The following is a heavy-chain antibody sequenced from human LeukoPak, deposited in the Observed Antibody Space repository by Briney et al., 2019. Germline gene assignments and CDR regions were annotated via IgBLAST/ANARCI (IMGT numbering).Heavy chain of an antibody. CDR1: GGSISSYY. CDR2: IYYSGST. CDR3: AKVNYDFWADWYFDL. J-gene: IGHJ2*01. D-gene: IGHD3-3*01. Sequence: SETLSLTCTVSGGSISSYYWSWIRQPPGKGREGIGYIYYSGSTNYNPSLNSRVTISVDTSKNQFYLKLSSVTAADTAVYYCAKVNYDFWADWYFDLWGRGTLVTVSS. V-gene: IGHV4-59*01.